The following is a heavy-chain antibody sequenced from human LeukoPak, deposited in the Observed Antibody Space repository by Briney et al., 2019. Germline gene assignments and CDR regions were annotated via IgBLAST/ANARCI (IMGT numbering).Heavy chain of an antibody. Sequence: GGTLRLSCAASGFTFSNYGMNWVRQAPGKGLEWVSAISGSGGSTYYADSVKGRFTISRDNSKNTLYLQMNSLRAEDTAVYYCAIGRDSGSSRPGYFQHWGQGTLVTVSS. CDR1: GFTFSNYG. J-gene: IGHJ1*01. V-gene: IGHV3-23*01. CDR3: AIGRDSGSSRPGYFQH. CDR2: ISGSGGST. D-gene: IGHD1-26*01.